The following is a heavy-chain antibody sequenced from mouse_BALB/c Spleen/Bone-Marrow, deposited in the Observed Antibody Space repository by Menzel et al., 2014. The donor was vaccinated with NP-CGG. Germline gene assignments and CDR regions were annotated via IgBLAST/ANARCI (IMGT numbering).Heavy chain of an antibody. J-gene: IGHJ2*01. V-gene: IGHV1-7*01. CDR1: GYTFTSYW. D-gene: IGHD4-1*01. Sequence: QVQLQQPGAELAKPGASVKMSCKASGYTFTSYWMHWVKQRPGQGLEWIGYINPSTGYTEYNQKFKDKATLTADKSSSTAYMQLSSLTSEDSALYYCASNWDVDWGQGTTLTASS. CDR2: INPSTGYT. CDR3: ASNWDVD.